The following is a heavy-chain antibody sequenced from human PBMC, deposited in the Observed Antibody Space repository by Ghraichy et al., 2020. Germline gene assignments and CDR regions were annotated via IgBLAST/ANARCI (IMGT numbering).Heavy chain of an antibody. V-gene: IGHV1-2*02. CDR1: GYTFTGYY. D-gene: IGHD3-3*02. Sequence: ASVKVSCKASGYTFTGYYIHWVRQAPGQGLDWMGWIHPSSGGTKYAQKFQGRVTMARDTSINTAYMELSRLRSDDTAIYYCASSYSISSFYHGKDVWGQGTTVTVSS. J-gene: IGHJ6*02. CDR3: ASSYSISSFYHGKDV. CDR2: IHPSSGGT.